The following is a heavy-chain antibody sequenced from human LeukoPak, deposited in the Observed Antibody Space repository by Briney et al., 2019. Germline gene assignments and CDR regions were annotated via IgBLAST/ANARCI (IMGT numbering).Heavy chain of an antibody. CDR2: ISYDGGNK. D-gene: IGHD3-10*01. V-gene: IGHV3-30*18. CDR3: AKVSGSYSLTLDY. Sequence: GGSLRLSCAASGFTFSSYGMHWVRQAPGKGLEWVAVISYDGGNKYYADSVKGRFTISRDNSKNTLYLQMNSLRAEDTAVYYCAKVSGSYSLTLDYWGQGTLVTVSS. CDR1: GFTFSSYG. J-gene: IGHJ4*02.